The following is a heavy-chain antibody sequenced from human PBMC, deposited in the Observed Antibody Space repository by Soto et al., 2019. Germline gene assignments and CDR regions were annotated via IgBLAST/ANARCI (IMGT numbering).Heavy chain of an antibody. CDR3: AKDSSSWYGEYFQH. J-gene: IGHJ1*01. CDR2: ISGSGGST. V-gene: IGHV3-23*01. Sequence: EVPLLESGGGLVQPGGSLRLSCAASGFTFSSYAMSWVRQAPGKRLEWVSAISGSGGSTNYADSVKGRFTISSDNSKNTLYLQMITLRAEDTAVYYCAKDSSSWYGEYFQHWGQGTLVTVSS. CDR1: GFTFSSYA. D-gene: IGHD6-13*01.